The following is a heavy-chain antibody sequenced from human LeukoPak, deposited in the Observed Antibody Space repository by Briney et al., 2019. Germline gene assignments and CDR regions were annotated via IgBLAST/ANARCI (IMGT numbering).Heavy chain of an antibody. Sequence: KASETLSLTCAVYGGSFSGFYWTWIRQPSGKGLEWIGSVYNSGSTYYNPSLKSRVIVSLHMSQNQFSLRLTSVTAADTAIYYCARDTGHYAPGTPGFTRFDPWGQGTLVTVSS. D-gene: IGHD3-10*01. CDR3: ARDTGHYAPGTPGFTRFDP. J-gene: IGHJ5*02. CDR2: VYNSGST. V-gene: IGHV4-34*01. CDR1: GGSFSGFY.